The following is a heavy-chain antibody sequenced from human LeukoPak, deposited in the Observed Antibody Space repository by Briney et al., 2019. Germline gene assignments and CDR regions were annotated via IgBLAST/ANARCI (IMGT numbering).Heavy chain of an antibody. V-gene: IGHV1-8*01. D-gene: IGHD1-7*01. J-gene: IGHJ4*02. Sequence: ASVKVSCKTSGYNFTSFDINWVRQATGQGLEWMGWMNPNSAKTGYAQKFQGRVTLTGDTSLSTAYMELSSLKSEDTAVYYCARGELELLNYWGRGTLVTVSS. CDR1: GYNFTSFD. CDR2: MNPNSAKT. CDR3: ARGELELLNY.